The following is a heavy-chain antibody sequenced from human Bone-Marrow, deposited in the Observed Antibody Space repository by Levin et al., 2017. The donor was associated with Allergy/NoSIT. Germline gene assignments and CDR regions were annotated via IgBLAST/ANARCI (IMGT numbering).Heavy chain of an antibody. Sequence: GESLKISCKGSGYSFTSYWIGWVRQMPGKGLEWVGIIYPDDSNIRYSPSFQGQVTISADKSIKTAYLQWSSLKASDNAMYYCARHGGGGYFDTSGYYYDYWGQGTLVTVSS. V-gene: IGHV5-51*01. D-gene: IGHD3-22*01. CDR3: ARHGGGGYFDTSGYYYDY. J-gene: IGHJ4*02. CDR2: IYPDDSNI. CDR1: GYSFTSYW.